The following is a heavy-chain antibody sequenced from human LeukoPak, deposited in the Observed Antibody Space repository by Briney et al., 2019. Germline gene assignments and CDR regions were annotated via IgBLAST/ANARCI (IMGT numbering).Heavy chain of an antibody. Sequence: QTWGSLRLSCAASGFTFSSFSMSWVRQSPGKGLEWVSYITLSSSVIYYADSVRGRFTISRDNAKNSLYLQMNSLRAEDTAVYYCARGLQPDYWGQGTLVTVSS. CDR3: ARGLQPDY. CDR2: ITLSSSVI. V-gene: IGHV3-48*01. D-gene: IGHD2-15*01. J-gene: IGHJ4*02. CDR1: GFTFSSFS.